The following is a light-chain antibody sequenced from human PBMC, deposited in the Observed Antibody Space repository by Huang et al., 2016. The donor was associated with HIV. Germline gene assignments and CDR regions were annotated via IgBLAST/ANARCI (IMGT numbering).Light chain of an antibody. Sequence: DIQMTQSPSSLSASVGDRVTITCQASQDISNYLNWYQQKPGKAPKLLIYDASNLETGVPSRVSGRGSGTDFTFTISSLQPEDITTYYCQQYDNLYTFGQGTKLEIK. CDR2: DAS. CDR3: QQYDNLYT. V-gene: IGKV1-33*01. CDR1: QDISNY. J-gene: IGKJ2*01.